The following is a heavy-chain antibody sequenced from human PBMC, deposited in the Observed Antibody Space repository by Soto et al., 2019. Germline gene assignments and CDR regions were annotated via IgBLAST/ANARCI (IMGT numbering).Heavy chain of an antibody. Sequence: GGSLRLSCAASGFTFSSYGMHWVRQAPGKGLEWVAVISYDGSNKYYADSVKGRFTISRDNSKNTLYLQMNSLRAEDTAVYYCANARILYGPGSMSVKYYYYYGMDVWGKGTTVTVSS. V-gene: IGHV3-30*18. CDR3: ANARILYGPGSMSVKYYYYYGMDV. CDR2: ISYDGSNK. CDR1: GFTFSSYG. D-gene: IGHD3-10*01. J-gene: IGHJ6*04.